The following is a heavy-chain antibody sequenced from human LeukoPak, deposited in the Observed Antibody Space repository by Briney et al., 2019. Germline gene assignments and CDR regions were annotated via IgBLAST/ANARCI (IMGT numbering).Heavy chain of an antibody. CDR2: ISSSGGST. J-gene: IGHJ4*02. D-gene: IGHD5-24*01. Sequence: GGSLRLSCSASGFTFSSYAMSWVRQAPGKGLEWVSAISSSGGSTYYADSVKGRFTISRDNSKNTLYLQMNSLRAEDTAVYSCAKASGYQLPPRDYWGQGTLVTVSS. CDR1: GFTFSSYA. V-gene: IGHV3-23*01. CDR3: AKASGYQLPPRDY.